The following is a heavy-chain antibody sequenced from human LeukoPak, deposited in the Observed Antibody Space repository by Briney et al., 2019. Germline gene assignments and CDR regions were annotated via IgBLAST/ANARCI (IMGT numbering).Heavy chain of an antibody. D-gene: IGHD6-13*01. CDR3: AKDRAAASYFDY. CDR2: ISYDGSNK. CDR1: GFTFSSYG. Sequence: GGSLRLSCAAPGFTFSSYGMHWVRQAPGKGLEWVAVISYDGSNKYYADSVKGRFTISRDNSKNTLYLQMNSLRAEDTAVYYCAKDRAAASYFDYWGQGTLVTVSS. J-gene: IGHJ4*02. V-gene: IGHV3-30*18.